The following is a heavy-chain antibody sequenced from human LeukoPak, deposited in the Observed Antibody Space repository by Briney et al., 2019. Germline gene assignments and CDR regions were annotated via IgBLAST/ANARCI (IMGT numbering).Heavy chain of an antibody. V-gene: IGHV1-2*02. CDR2: ISPKSGVT. CDR3: ARDRDTYDSSVTFIEY. Sequence: ASVKVSCKASGYTFTAYYMHWVRQAPGQGLEWMGWISPKSGVTNYAQKFQGRVTMTGDTSMSTAYMELSGLRSDDTAVYYCARDRDTYDSSVTFIEYWGQGTLVTVSS. D-gene: IGHD3-22*01. CDR1: GYTFTAYY. J-gene: IGHJ4*02.